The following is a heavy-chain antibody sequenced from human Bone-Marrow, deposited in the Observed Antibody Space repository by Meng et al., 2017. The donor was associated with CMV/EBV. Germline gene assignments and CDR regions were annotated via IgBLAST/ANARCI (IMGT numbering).Heavy chain of an antibody. J-gene: IGHJ4*02. Sequence: GGSRRPSCAPSGFTFSSYSMNWVRQAPGKGLEWVSSIISSSSYIYYADSVKGRFTISRDNAKNPLYLQMNSLRAEDTAVYYCARDHSYAFWSTGQYFDDWGQGTLVTVSS. V-gene: IGHV3-21*01. CDR3: ARDHSYAFWSTGQYFDD. D-gene: IGHD3-3*01. CDR2: IISSSSYI. CDR1: GFTFSSYS.